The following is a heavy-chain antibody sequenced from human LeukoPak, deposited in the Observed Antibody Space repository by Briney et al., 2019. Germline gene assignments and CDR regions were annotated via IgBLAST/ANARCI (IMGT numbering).Heavy chain of an antibody. V-gene: IGHV3-30-3*01. CDR2: ISYDGTNK. CDR3: ARDGGSSWYFDY. Sequence: GSLRLSCAASGFTFSSCAVHWVRQAPGKGPEWVAVISYDGTNKYYADSVKGRFTISRDNSKNTLYLQMSSLRAEDTALYYCARDGGSSWYFDYWGQGTLVTVSS. CDR1: GFTFSSCA. D-gene: IGHD6-13*01. J-gene: IGHJ4*02.